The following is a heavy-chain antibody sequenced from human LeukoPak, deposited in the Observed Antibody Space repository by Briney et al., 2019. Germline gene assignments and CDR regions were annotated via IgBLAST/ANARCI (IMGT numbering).Heavy chain of an antibody. Sequence: SVKVSCKASGGTFSSYAISWVRQAPGQGLEWMGGIIPIFGTANYAQKFQGRVAINSDETTSTAYMELRSLRSEDTAVYYCARVGTTVTPKGDYYYMDVWGKGTTVTVSS. CDR3: ARVGTTVTPKGDYYYMDV. CDR1: GGTFSSYA. V-gene: IGHV1-69*13. J-gene: IGHJ6*03. D-gene: IGHD4-11*01. CDR2: IIPIFGTA.